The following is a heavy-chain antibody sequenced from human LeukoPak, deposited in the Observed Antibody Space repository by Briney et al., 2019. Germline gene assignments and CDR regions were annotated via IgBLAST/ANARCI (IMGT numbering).Heavy chain of an antibody. Sequence: SGGSLRLSCAASGFTFSSFAMSWVRQAPGKGLEWVSAISGSSGSTYYADSVKGWFTISRDNSKNTLHLQMNSLRAEDTAVYYCAKRGGLPPLDYYYYYMDVWGKGTTVTVSS. V-gene: IGHV3-23*01. CDR1: GFTFSSFA. J-gene: IGHJ6*03. CDR2: ISGSSGST. CDR3: AKRGGLPPLDYYYYYMDV. D-gene: IGHD2-21*02.